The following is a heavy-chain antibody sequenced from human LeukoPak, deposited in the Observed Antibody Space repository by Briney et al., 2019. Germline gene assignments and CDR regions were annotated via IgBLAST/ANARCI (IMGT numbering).Heavy chain of an antibody. CDR3: ARGFGAYYDFWSGYTY. Sequence: SSETLSLTCAVYGGSFSGYYWSWIRQPPEKGLEWIGEINHSGSTNYNPSLKSRVTISVDTSKNQFSLKLSSVTAADTAVYYCARGFGAYYDFWSGYTYWGQGTLVTVSS. J-gene: IGHJ4*02. D-gene: IGHD3-3*01. CDR2: INHSGST. V-gene: IGHV4-34*01. CDR1: GGSFSGYY.